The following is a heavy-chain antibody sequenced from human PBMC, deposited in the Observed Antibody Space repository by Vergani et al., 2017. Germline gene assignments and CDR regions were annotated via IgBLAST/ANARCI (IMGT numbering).Heavy chain of an antibody. D-gene: IGHD2-2*01. CDR2: IYHSGST. CDR3: ARGNVPSYQLTNYYYYGMDV. Sequence: QLQLQESGPGLVKPSETLSLICTVSGGSINPSSSFWGWIRQSPGKGLEWIGSIYHSGSTYYNPSLKSRVTISVDTSKNQFSLKLSSVTAADTAVYYCARGNVPSYQLTNYYYYGMDVWGQGTTVTVSS. J-gene: IGHJ6*02. CDR1: GGSINPSSSF. V-gene: IGHV4-39*07.